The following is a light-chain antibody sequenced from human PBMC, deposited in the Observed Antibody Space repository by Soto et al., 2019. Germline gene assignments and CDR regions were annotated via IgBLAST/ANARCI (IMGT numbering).Light chain of an antibody. V-gene: IGLV2-14*01. CDR3: SSYTSTTTRV. J-gene: IGLJ1*01. CDR2: EVS. Sequence: QSALTQPASVSGSPGQSITISCTGTSSDVGGYNYVSWYQQYPGKAPKLMISEVSNRPSGVSNRFSGSKSGNTASLTISGLQPADEADYYCSSYTSTTTRVFGPGTKLTVL. CDR1: SSDVGGYNY.